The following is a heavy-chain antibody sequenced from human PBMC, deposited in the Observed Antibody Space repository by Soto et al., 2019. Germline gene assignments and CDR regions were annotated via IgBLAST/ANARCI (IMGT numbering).Heavy chain of an antibody. CDR1: GGSISSYY. Sequence: SETLSLTCTVSGGSISSYYWSWIRQPPGKGLEWIGYIYHSGSTYYNPSLKSRVTISVDRSKNQFSLKLSSVTAADTAVYYCASLSYYYDSSGSRYYFGYWGQGTLVTVSS. V-gene: IGHV4-59*12. J-gene: IGHJ4*02. CDR3: ASLSYYYDSSGSRYYFGY. D-gene: IGHD3-22*01. CDR2: IYHSGST.